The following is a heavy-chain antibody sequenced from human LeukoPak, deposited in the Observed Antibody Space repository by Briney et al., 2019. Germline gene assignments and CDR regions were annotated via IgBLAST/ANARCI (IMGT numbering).Heavy chain of an antibody. CDR3: ARVSLSSSFPCFDY. V-gene: IGHV4-39*07. Sequence: PSETLSLTCTVSGGSISSSSYYWGWIRQPPGKGLEWIGSIYYSGSTYYNPSLKSRVTISVDTSKNQFSLKLSSVTAADTAVYYCARVSLSSSFPCFDYWGQGTLVTVSS. CDR2: IYYSGST. CDR1: GGSISSSSYY. D-gene: IGHD6-13*01. J-gene: IGHJ4*02.